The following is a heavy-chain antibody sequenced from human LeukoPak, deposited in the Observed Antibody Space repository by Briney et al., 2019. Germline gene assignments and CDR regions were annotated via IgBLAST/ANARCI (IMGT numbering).Heavy chain of an antibody. V-gene: IGHV4-59*08. Sequence: SETLSLTCTVSGGSISSYYWGWIRQPPGKGLEWIGYIYYSGSTNYNPSLKSRVTISVDTSKNQFSLKLSSVTAADTAVYYCARFYSTKPHGDYWGQGTLVTVSS. CDR3: ARFYSTKPHGDY. J-gene: IGHJ4*02. CDR1: GGSISSYY. D-gene: IGHD4-11*01. CDR2: IYYSGST.